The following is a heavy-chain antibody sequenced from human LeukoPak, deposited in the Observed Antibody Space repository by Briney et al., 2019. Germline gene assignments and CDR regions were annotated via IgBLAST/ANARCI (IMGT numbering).Heavy chain of an antibody. Sequence: PSETLSLTCIVSGGSISNYYWSWIRQPPGKGLEWIGYISYSGSTNYNPSLRSRVAISEDTSRNQFSLRLNSVTAADTAVYYCARHIPVIWSSGYYYGMDVWGQGTTVTVSS. CDR3: ARHIPVIWSSGYYYGMDV. CDR2: ISYSGST. D-gene: IGHD3-3*01. J-gene: IGHJ6*02. V-gene: IGHV4-59*08. CDR1: GGSISNYY.